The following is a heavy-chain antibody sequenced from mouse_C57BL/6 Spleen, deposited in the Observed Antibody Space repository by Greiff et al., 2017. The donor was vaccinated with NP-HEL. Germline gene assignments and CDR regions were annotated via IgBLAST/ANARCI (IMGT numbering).Heavy chain of an antibody. CDR2: IDPENGDT. CDR3: TTMGYYDYDDY. CDR1: GFNITDDY. V-gene: IGHV14-4*01. Sequence: EVQLQESGAELVRPGASVKLSCTASGFNITDDYMHWVKQRPEQGLEWIGWIDPENGDTEYASKFQGKATITADTSSNTAYLQLSSLTSEDTAVYYCTTMGYYDYDDYWGQGTTLTVSS. D-gene: IGHD2-4*01. J-gene: IGHJ2*01.